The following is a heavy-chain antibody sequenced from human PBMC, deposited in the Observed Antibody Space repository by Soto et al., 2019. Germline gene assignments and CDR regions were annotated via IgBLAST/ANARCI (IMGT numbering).Heavy chain of an antibody. J-gene: IGHJ3*02. CDR3: ATPTPLGEDAFVI. D-gene: IGHD6-6*01. CDR2: IIPYFDA. CDR1: GGTFSTFG. Sequence: QIQLLPSGDEVKKPGSSVKVSCKPSGGTFSTFGFSWVRQAPGQGLEWMGGIIPYFDATYAQRFQDNVTITADVPTSTVYMEIRSLKSEDTAVYYCATPTPLGEDAFVIWGLGTMVTVSS. V-gene: IGHV1-69*01.